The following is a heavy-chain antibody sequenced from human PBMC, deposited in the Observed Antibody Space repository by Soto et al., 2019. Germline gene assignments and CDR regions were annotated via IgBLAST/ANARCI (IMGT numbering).Heavy chain of an antibody. V-gene: IGHV4-39*01. Sequence: SETLSLTCTVSGGSISSSSYYWGWIRQPPGKGLEWIGSIYYSGSTYYNPSLKSRVTISVDTSKNQFSLKLSSVTAADTAVYYCARHLYRSGSYRWFDPWGQGTLVTVSS. CDR1: GGSISSSSYY. J-gene: IGHJ5*02. D-gene: IGHD1-26*01. CDR3: ARHLYRSGSYRWFDP. CDR2: IYYSGST.